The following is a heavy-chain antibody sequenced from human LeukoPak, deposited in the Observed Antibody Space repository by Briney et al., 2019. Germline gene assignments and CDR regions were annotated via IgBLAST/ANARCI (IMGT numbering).Heavy chain of an antibody. D-gene: IGHD3-22*01. CDR1: GFTFSSYA. Sequence: PGGSLRLSCAASGFTFSSYAMSWVRQAPGKGLEWVSAISGSGGSTYYADSVKGRFTISRDDSKNTLYLQMNSLRAEDTAVYYCAKDHLYYYDSSGIADYWGQGTLVTVSS. CDR3: AKDHLYYYDSSGIADY. J-gene: IGHJ4*02. V-gene: IGHV3-23*01. CDR2: ISGSGGST.